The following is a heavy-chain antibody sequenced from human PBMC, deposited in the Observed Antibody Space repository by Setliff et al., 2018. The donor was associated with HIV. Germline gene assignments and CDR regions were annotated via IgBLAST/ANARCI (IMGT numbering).Heavy chain of an antibody. Sequence: GGSLRLSCAASGFIFDSYTLHWVRQTPGKGLEWVAVISYDGNDKYYGDSVKGRFTVSRDNSNSTLYLQMSSLRAEDTAVYYCARELYREWDYWGQGTLVTVSS. D-gene: IGHD3-16*02. J-gene: IGHJ4*02. CDR1: GFIFDSYT. V-gene: IGHV3-30*04. CDR2: ISYDGNDK. CDR3: ARELYREWDY.